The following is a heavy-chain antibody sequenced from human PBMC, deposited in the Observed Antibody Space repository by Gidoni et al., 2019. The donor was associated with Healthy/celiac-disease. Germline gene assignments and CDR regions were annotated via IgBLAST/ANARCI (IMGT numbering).Heavy chain of an antibody. CDR2: IYHSGST. J-gene: IGHJ5*02. D-gene: IGHD4-17*01. V-gene: IGHV4-30-2*01. CDR3: ARGGYGDYVDWFDP. CDR1: GGSISRGGYS. Sequence: QLQLQESGSGLVTTSQTLSLTCAVSGGSISRGGYSWCWIRQPPGKGLAWIGYIYHSGSTYYNPSLKSRVTISVDRSKNQFSLKLSYVTAADTAVYYWARGGYGDYVDWFDPWGQGTLVTVSS.